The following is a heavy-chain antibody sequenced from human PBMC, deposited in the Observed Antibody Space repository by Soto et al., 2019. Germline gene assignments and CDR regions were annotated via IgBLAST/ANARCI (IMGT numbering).Heavy chain of an antibody. Sequence: PSETLSLTCAVSGGSISSSNWWSWVRQPPGKGLEWIGYMGYSGYTSYNPSLRSRVTISLDTSKNQFSLKLRSVTAADTAVYYCARLTGYCISTNCHGYCGMDVWGQGNTVTVSS. D-gene: IGHD2-2*03. CDR1: GGSISSSNW. J-gene: IGHJ6*02. CDR3: ARLTGYCISTNCHGYCGMDV. CDR2: MGYSGYT. V-gene: IGHV4-4*02.